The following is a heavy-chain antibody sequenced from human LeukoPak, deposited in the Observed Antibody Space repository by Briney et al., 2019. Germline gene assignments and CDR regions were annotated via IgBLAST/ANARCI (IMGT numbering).Heavy chain of an antibody. CDR2: ISGSGGST. CDR3: AKDRRGYYDSSGYSSFDY. Sequence: GGSLRLSCAASGFTFSSYAMSWVRQAPGKGLEWVSAISGSGGSTYSADSVKGRFTISRDNSKNTLYLQMNSLRAEDTAVYYCAKDRRGYYDSSGYSSFDYWGQGTLVTVSS. V-gene: IGHV3-23*01. D-gene: IGHD3-22*01. CDR1: GFTFSSYA. J-gene: IGHJ4*02.